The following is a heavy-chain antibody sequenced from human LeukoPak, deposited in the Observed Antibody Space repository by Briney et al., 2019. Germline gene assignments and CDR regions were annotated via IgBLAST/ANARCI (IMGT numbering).Heavy chain of an antibody. CDR3: ARNYGGNIDY. Sequence: SETLSLTCTVSGGSISSYYWNWIRQPPGKGLESIGYIYYSGSTNYNPSLKSRVTISVDTSKNQFSLKLSSVTAADTAVYYCARNYGGNIDYWGQGTLVTVSS. D-gene: IGHD4-23*01. CDR1: GGSISSYY. V-gene: IGHV4-59*01. J-gene: IGHJ4*02. CDR2: IYYSGST.